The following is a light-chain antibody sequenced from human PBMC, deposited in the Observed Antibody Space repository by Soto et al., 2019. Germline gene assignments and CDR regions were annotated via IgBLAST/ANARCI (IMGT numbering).Light chain of an antibody. CDR2: GAS. CDR1: QSVSSN. J-gene: IGKJ4*01. V-gene: IGKV3-15*01. Sequence: EIVMTQSPATLSVSPGERATLSCRASQSVSSNLAWYQQKPGQAPRLLIYGASTRATGIPARFSGSGSGTDFTLTITILQSEDFAVYYSQQYNNWPLTFGGGTKVDI. CDR3: QQYNNWPLT.